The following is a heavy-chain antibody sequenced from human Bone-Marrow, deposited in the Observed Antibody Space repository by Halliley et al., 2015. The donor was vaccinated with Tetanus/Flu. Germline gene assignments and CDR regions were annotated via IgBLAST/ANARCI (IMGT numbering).Heavy chain of an antibody. V-gene: IGHV1-18*01. D-gene: IGHD2-15*01. CDR3: ARGDCSASSCYFPFDS. CDR2: INPYNGNT. Sequence: GWINPYNGNTNYAQKLQGRVAMTPDTSTATAYLELKTLRSDDTAVYYCARGDCSASSCYFPFDSWGQGTLVTVSS. J-gene: IGHJ4*02.